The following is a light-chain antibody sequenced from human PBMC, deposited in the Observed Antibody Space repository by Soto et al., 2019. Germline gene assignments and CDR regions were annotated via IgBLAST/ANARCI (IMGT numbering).Light chain of an antibody. V-gene: IGLV1-40*01. CDR2: GNS. CDR1: SSNIGAGYD. CDR3: QSYDSSLSGYVV. J-gene: IGLJ2*01. Sequence: QSVLTQPPSVSGAPGQRVTISCTGSSSNIGAGYDVHWYQQLPGTAPKLLIYGNSNRPSGVPDRCSGSKSGTSASLAITGLQAEDEADYYCQSYDSSLSGYVVFGGWTKVTFL.